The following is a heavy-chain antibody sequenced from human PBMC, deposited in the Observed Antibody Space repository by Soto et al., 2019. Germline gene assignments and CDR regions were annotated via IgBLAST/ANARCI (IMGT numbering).Heavy chain of an antibody. D-gene: IGHD5-18*01. Sequence: QVQLVQSGAEVKKPGSSVKVSCKASVGTFSSYAISWVRQAPGQGLEWMGGIIPIFGTANYAQKFQGRVTITADESTSTAYMEPSSLISEDTAVYYWARSWIQPAGGVFDIWGQGTMVTVSS. J-gene: IGHJ3*02. V-gene: IGHV1-69*01. CDR1: VGTFSSYA. CDR3: ARSWIQPAGGVFDI. CDR2: IIPIFGTA.